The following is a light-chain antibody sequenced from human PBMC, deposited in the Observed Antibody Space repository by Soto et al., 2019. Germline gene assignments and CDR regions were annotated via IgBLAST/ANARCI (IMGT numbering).Light chain of an antibody. Sequence: QTVVTQEPSFSVSPGGTVTLTCGLSSGSVSTSYYPSWYQQTPGQDPRTLIYSTNTRSSGVPDRFSGSILGNKAALTITGAQADDESDYYCVLYMGSGISVFGGGTKVTVL. CDR3: VLYMGSGISV. V-gene: IGLV8-61*01. CDR1: SGSVSTSYY. J-gene: IGLJ2*01. CDR2: STN.